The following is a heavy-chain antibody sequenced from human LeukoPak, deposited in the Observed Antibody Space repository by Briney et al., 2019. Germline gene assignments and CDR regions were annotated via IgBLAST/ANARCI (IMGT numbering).Heavy chain of an antibody. CDR2: IYYSGST. Sequence: SETLSLTCTVSGGSSSSYYWSWIRQPPGKGLEWIGYIYYSGSTNYNPSLKSRVTISVDTSKNQFSLKLSSVTAADTAVYYCARSRFSGSSFDYWGQGTLVTVSS. CDR1: GGSSSSYY. CDR3: ARSRFSGSSFDY. D-gene: IGHD3-10*01. J-gene: IGHJ4*02. V-gene: IGHV4-59*08.